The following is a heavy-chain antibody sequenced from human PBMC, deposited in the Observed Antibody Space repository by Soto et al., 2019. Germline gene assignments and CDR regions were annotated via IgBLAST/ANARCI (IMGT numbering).Heavy chain of an antibody. CDR1: GFTFSNAW. D-gene: IGHD1-26*01. J-gene: IGHJ6*02. V-gene: IGHV3-15*07. CDR3: TTWVSKFGGSYLAIYYYYGMDV. Sequence: GGSLRLSCAASGFTFSNAWMNWVRQAPGKGLEWVGRIKSKTDGGATDYAAPVKGRFTISRDDSKNTLYLQMNSLKTEDTAVYYCTTWVSKFGGSYLAIYYYYGMDVWGQATTVTVSS. CDR2: IKSKTDGGAT.